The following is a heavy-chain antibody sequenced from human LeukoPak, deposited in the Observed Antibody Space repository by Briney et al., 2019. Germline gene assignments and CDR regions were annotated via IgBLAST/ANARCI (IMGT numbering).Heavy chain of an antibody. J-gene: IGHJ4*02. Sequence: PGGSLRLSCAASGFTVSSNDMSWVRQAPGKGLEWVSSISYTSTYIFYADSVKGRFTVSRDNAKDSLYLQMNSLRAEDTAVYYCARDAFRSSRSNYLDYWGQGTLVTVSS. V-gene: IGHV3-21*01. D-gene: IGHD1-26*01. CDR2: ISYTSTYI. CDR1: GFTVSSND. CDR3: ARDAFRSSRSNYLDY.